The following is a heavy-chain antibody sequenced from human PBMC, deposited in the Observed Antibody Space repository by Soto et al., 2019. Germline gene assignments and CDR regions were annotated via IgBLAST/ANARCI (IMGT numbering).Heavy chain of an antibody. CDR3: ARALKINYYYYYYMDV. J-gene: IGHJ6*03. CDR2: INHSGST. Sequence: SETLSLTCAVYGGSFSGYYWSWIRQPPGKGLEWIGEINHSGSTNYNPSLKSRVTISVDTSKNQFSLKLSSVTAADTAVYYCARALKINYYYYYYMDVWGKGTTVTVPS. CDR1: GGSFSGYY. V-gene: IGHV4-34*01.